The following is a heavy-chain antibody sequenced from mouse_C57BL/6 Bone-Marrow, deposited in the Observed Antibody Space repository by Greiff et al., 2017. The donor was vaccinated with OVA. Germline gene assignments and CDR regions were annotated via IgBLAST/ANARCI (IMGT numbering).Heavy chain of an antibody. Sequence: VQLQQSGAELVRPGASVKLSCTASGFTIKDDYMHWVKQRPEQGLEWIGWIDPENGDTEYASKFQGKATITADKSSNTAYQQLSSLTSEDTAVYYSTHDGPGDYFDYWGQGATLTVSS. D-gene: IGHD2-3*01. J-gene: IGHJ2*01. CDR1: GFTIKDDY. CDR3: THDGPGDYFDY. V-gene: IGHV14-4*01. CDR2: IDPENGDT.